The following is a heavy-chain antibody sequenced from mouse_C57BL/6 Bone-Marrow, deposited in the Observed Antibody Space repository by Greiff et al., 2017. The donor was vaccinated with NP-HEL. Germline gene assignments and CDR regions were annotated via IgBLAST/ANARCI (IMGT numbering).Heavy chain of an antibody. CDR1: GYSIISGYY. V-gene: IGHV3-6*01. J-gene: IGHJ3*01. CDR3: AREGGYYGSPFAY. Sequence: EVKVEESGPGLVKPSQSLSLTCSVTGYSIISGYYWNWIRQFPGNKLEWMAYISYDGSNNYNPSLKNRISITRDISKNQFFLKLTSVTTEDTATYYCAREGGYYGSPFAYWGQGTLVTVSA. CDR2: ISYDGSN. D-gene: IGHD1-1*01.